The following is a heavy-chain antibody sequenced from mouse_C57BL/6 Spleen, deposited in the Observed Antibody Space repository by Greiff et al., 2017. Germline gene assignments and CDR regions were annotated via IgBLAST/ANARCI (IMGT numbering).Heavy chain of an antibody. CDR3: ARAEGSTVVADYAMYY. J-gene: IGHJ4*01. V-gene: IGHV1-54*01. CDR1: GYAFTNYL. Sequence: QVQLQQSGAELVRPGTSVKVSCKASGYAFTNYLIEWVKQRPGQGLEWIGVINPGSGGTNYNEKFKGKATLTADKSSSTAYMQLSSLTSEDSAVXICARAEGSTVVADYAMYYTGEGTSVTVSS. CDR2: INPGSGGT. D-gene: IGHD1-1*01.